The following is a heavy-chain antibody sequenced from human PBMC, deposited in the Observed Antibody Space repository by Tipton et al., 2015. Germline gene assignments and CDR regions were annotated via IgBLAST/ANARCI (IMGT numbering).Heavy chain of an antibody. CDR1: GGSVNSANYY. CDR3: ARGHYVSRMDV. CDR2: IYYSGST. J-gene: IGHJ6*02. Sequence: TLSLTCTVSGGSVNSANYYWSWIRQPPGKGLEWIGYIYYSGSTNYNPSLKSRVTISVDTSKNQFSLKLSSVTAADTAVYYCARGHYVSRMDVWGQGTTVTVSS. D-gene: IGHD3-10*01. V-gene: IGHV4-61*01.